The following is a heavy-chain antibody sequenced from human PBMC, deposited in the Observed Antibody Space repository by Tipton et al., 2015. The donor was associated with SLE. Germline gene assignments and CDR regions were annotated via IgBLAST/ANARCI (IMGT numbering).Heavy chain of an antibody. Sequence: TLSLTCSVSGDSISSGTYYWAWIRQPAGKGLEWIGRIYSDGTTNYNPSLKSRVTISLDTSKNQFSLKPRSVTAADTAVYYCARKGGSSSWYVDYYGMDVWGQGTTVTVSS. D-gene: IGHD6-13*01. CDR3: ARKGGSSSWYVDYYGMDV. V-gene: IGHV4-61*02. J-gene: IGHJ6*02. CDR1: GDSISSGTYY. CDR2: IYSDGTT.